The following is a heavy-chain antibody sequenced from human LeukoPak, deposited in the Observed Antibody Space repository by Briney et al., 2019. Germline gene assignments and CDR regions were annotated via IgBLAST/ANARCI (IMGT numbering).Heavy chain of an antibody. CDR1: GYSISSAYY. D-gene: IGHD1-1*01. Sequence: KSSETLSLTCTVSGYSISSAYYGGWIRQPPGKGLEWIGSNYHSGSTYYNPSLKSRVTISVDTSKNQFSLKLSSVTAADTAVYYCVRTGTNDYWGQGTLVTVSS. J-gene: IGHJ4*02. CDR3: VRTGTNDY. V-gene: IGHV4-38-2*02. CDR2: NYHSGST.